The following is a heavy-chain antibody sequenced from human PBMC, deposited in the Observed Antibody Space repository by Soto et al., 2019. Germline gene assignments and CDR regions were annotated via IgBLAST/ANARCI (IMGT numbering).Heavy chain of an antibody. CDR2: IYDTGISGYTPST. Sequence: PSETLSLTCTVSAGSTTSSYWSWIRRPPGKGLEWITYIYDTGISGYTPSTSYNPSLKSRVIMSLDTSKSQFSLKLTPVTAADTAVYYCARGEDAFFYYGLDVWGQGITVTVSS. CDR1: AGSTTSSY. CDR3: ARGEDAFFYYGLDV. J-gene: IGHJ6*02. V-gene: IGHV4-59*01.